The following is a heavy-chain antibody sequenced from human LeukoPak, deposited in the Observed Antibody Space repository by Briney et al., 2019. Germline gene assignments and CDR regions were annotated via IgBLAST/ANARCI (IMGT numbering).Heavy chain of an antibody. V-gene: IGHV3-23*01. Sequence: GGSLRLSCAASGCTFSSYAMSWVRQAPGKGLEWFPAISGSGGSTYYADSVKGRFTISRDNSKNTLYLQMNRLRAEETAVYYCAKDNIGDCSGGSCQSLLQGSYYYYGMDVWGQGTTVTVSS. CDR2: ISGSGGST. D-gene: IGHD2-15*01. CDR3: AKDNIGDCSGGSCQSLLQGSYYYYGMDV. CDR1: GCTFSSYA. J-gene: IGHJ6*02.